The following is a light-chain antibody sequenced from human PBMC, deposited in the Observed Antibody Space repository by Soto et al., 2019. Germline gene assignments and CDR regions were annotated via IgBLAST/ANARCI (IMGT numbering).Light chain of an antibody. CDR3: SSYTTSNTYV. CDR1: SADVGIYNR. CDR2: DVS. V-gene: IGLV2-18*02. Sequence: QSVLTQPPSVSGSPGQSVTISCTGTSADVGIYNRVAWYQQPPGTSPKLVICDVSNRPLGVPDRFSGSKSGSTASLTISGLQAEDEADYYCSSYTTSNTYVFGTGTKLTVL. J-gene: IGLJ1*01.